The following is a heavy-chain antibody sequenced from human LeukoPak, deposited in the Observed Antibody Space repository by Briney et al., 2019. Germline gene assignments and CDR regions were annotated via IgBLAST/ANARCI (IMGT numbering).Heavy chain of an antibody. V-gene: IGHV4-34*01. CDR1: GGSLRGYY. D-gene: IGHD7-27*01. Sequence: PSETLSLTCAVYGGSLRGYYWSWVRQPPGKGLEWIGEINHSGDTNYNPSLKSRVTMSVDTSKSQFSLKLTSVTAADTAMYYWASPTGEATRWGQGTLVTVSS. CDR2: INHSGDT. J-gene: IGHJ4*02. CDR3: ASPTGEATR.